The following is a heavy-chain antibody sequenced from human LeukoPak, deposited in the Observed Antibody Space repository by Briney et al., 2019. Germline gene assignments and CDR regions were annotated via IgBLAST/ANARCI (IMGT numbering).Heavy chain of an antibody. CDR2: IYHSGST. D-gene: IGHD2-15*01. J-gene: IGHJ4*02. CDR3: ARLAGPSSYLYGLPPFDH. V-gene: IGHV4-4*02. Sequence: SGTLSLTSAVSRGSISSSNWWSWVRQPPGKGLEWIGAIYHSGSTNYKPSLKSPVTTSADKSKNQFSLKLSSVTATDTAVYYCARLAGPSSYLYGLPPFDHWGQGTLVTVSS. CDR1: RGSISSSNW.